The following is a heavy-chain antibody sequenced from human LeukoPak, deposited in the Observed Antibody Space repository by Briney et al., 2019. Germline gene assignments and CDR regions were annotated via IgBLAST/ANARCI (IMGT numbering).Heavy chain of an antibody. CDR2: IIPIFGTA. CDR3: ARGSRRHDAFDI. CDR1: GGTFSSYA. V-gene: IGHV1-69*01. D-gene: IGHD1-26*01. Sequence: ASVKVSCKASGGTFSSYAISWVRQAPGQGLEWMGGIIPIFGTANYAQKFQGRVTITADESTSTAYKELSSLRSEDTAVYYSARGSRRHDAFDIWGQGTMVTVSS. J-gene: IGHJ3*02.